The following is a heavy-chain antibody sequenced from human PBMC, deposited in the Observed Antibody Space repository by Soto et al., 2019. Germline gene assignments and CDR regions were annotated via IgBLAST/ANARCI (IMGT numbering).Heavy chain of an antibody. CDR3: VRGRGYSDQKYFDL. Sequence: SETLSRTFNVSGGSINGGGYYWTWIRQHPEKVLEWLGIIDYSGTTYYNPSLRSRLSISLDTSQNQFSLQVNSMTAADTAVYFCVRGRGYSDQKYFDLWGQGSLDTISS. CDR2: IDYSGTT. V-gene: IGHV4-31*03. D-gene: IGHD5-18*01. J-gene: IGHJ5*02. CDR1: GGSINGGGYY.